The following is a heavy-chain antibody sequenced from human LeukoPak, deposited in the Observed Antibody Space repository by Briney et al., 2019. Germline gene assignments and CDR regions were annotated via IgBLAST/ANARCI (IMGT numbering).Heavy chain of an antibody. J-gene: IGHJ4*02. D-gene: IGHD3-3*01. Sequence: SVKVSCKASGFTFTTSAVQWVRQARGQRLEWIGWIVVGRGNTYYAQKFQESVTITRDMSTNTVTLELTSLSSEDTAVYYCATDDLLSVYWGQGTLVTISS. CDR2: IVVGRGNT. CDR3: ATDDLLSVY. CDR1: GFTFTTSA. V-gene: IGHV1-58*01.